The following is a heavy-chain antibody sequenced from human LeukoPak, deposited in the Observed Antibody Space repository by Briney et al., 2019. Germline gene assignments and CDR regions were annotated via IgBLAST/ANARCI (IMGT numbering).Heavy chain of an antibody. CDR2: IYYSGST. CDR1: GGSISSYY. V-gene: IGHV4-59*01. J-gene: IGHJ3*02. CDR3: ARDREGGYSYGFRLGDTFDI. D-gene: IGHD5-18*01. Sequence: SETLSLTCTVSGGSISSYYWSWIRQPPGKGLEWIGYIYYSGSTNYNPSLKSRVTISVDTSKNRFSLKLSSVTAADTAVYYCARDREGGYSYGFRLGDTFDIWGQGTMVTVSS.